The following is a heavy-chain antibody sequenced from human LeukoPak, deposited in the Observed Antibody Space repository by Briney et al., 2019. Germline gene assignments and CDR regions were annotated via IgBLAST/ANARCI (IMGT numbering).Heavy chain of an antibody. V-gene: IGHV3-33*01. D-gene: IGHD4-17*01. CDR2: IWYDGSNK. CDR1: GFTFSSYG. J-gene: IGHJ5*02. Sequence: SLRLSCAASGFTFSSYGMNXVRQAPGKGLEWVAVIWYDGSNKYYADSVKGRFTISRDNSKNTLYLQMNSLRAEDTAVYYCARDRGYGASNWFDPWGQGTLVTVSS. CDR3: ARDRGYGASNWFDP.